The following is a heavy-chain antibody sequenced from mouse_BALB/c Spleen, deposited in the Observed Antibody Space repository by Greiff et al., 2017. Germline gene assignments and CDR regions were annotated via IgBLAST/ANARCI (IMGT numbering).Heavy chain of an antibody. V-gene: IGHV5-9-4*01. CDR2: ISSGGSYT. J-gene: IGHJ3*01. D-gene: IGHD4-1*01. Sequence: EVQGVESGGDLVKPGGSLKLSCAASGFTFSSYAMSWVRQSPEKRLEWVAEISSGGSYTYYPDTVTGRFTISRDNAKNTLYLEMSSLRSEDTAMYYCARLGRGWFAYWGQGTLVTVSA. CDR3: ARLGRGWFAY. CDR1: GFTFSSYA.